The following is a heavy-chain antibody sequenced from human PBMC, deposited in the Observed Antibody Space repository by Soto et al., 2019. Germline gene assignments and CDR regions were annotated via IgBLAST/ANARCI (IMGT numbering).Heavy chain of an antibody. Sequence: VVTFGRQDMRWRRQAPGQGLAWMGGIIPIFGTPQYAEKFQDRVTITADESTSTAYMELSSLTSEDTAVYYCATNEGRDGYSFDYWVQGTLVTVSS. V-gene: IGHV1-69*01. CDR1: VVTFGRQD. D-gene: IGHD5-12*01. J-gene: IGHJ4*02. CDR2: IIPIFGTP. CDR3: ATNEGRDGYSFDY.